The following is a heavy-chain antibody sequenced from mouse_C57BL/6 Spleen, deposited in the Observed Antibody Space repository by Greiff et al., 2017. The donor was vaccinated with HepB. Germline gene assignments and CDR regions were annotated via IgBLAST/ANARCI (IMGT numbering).Heavy chain of an antibody. CDR3: ARGIYYYGSSYEDFDY. CDR2: ISYSGST. D-gene: IGHD1-1*01. Sequence: VQLKQSGPGLAKPSQTLSLTCSVTGYSITSDYWNWIRKFPGNKLEYMGYISYSGSTYYNPSLKSRISITRDTSKNQYYLQLNSVTTEDTATYYCARGIYYYGSSYEDFDYWGQGTTLTVSS. V-gene: IGHV3-8*01. CDR1: GYSITSDY. J-gene: IGHJ2*01.